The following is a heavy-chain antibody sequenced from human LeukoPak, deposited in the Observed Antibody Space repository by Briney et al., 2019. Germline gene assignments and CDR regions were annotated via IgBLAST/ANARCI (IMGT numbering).Heavy chain of an antibody. Sequence: SQTLSLTCVVSGDSVSSKNGAWNWIRQSPSRGLEWLGRTYYRSKWYNDYAESMEGRMTISQDTSKNQYPLHLNSVTPDDTAVYYCARDLGTTGWHTFDYWGQGTLVTVSS. V-gene: IGHV6-1*01. CDR2: TYYRSKWYN. CDR1: GDSVSSKNGA. J-gene: IGHJ4*02. CDR3: ARDLGTTGWHTFDY. D-gene: IGHD6-19*01.